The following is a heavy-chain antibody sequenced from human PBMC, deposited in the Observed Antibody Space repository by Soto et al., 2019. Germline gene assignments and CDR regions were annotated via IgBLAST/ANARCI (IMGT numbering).Heavy chain of an antibody. CDR1: GDSINSDKYY. CDR2: IYYRGNT. D-gene: IGHD3-9*01. CDR3: ARLEGLATISYYFDF. V-gene: IGHV4-39*01. Sequence: SETLSLTCPFSGDSINSDKYYLGWIRQPPGKGLEWIGSIYYRGNTYYNPSLQTRVTISLDKSKSQFSLRLNSVTAADSAVYFCARLEGLATISYYFDFWGQGAQVTVSS. J-gene: IGHJ4*02.